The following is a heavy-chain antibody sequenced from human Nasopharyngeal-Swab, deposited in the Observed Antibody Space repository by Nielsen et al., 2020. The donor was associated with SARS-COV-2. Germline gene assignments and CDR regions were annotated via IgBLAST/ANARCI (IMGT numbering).Heavy chain of an antibody. CDR3: VRADGS. J-gene: IGHJ4*02. Sequence: WIRQLPGKGLVWVSRIDRDGSSTAYADSVKGRFTISRDNTKNTLYLQMNSLRVEDTAVYYCVRADGSWGQGTLVTVSS. D-gene: IGHD1-26*01. CDR2: IDRDGSST. V-gene: IGHV3-74*03.